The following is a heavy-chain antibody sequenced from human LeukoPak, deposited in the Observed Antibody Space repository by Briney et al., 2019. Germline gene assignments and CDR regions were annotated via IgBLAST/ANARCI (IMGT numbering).Heavy chain of an antibody. CDR3: ARRGPPYGSGSYRRSFDP. V-gene: IGHV4-34*01. Sequence: PETLSLTCAVYGGSFSGYYWSWIRQPPGKGLEWIGEINHSGSTNYNPSLKSRVTISVDTSKNQFFLKLSSVTAADTAVYYCARRGPPYGSGSYRRSFDPWGQGTLVTVSS. D-gene: IGHD3-10*01. CDR1: GGSFSGYY. CDR2: INHSGST. J-gene: IGHJ5*02.